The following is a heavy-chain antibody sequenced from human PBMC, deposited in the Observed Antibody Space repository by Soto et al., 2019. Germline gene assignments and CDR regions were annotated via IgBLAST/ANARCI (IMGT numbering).Heavy chain of an antibody. CDR1: GFTFDDYA. CDR3: AKDMSGYKLYYYYMDV. J-gene: IGHJ6*03. Sequence: EVQLVESGGGLVQPGRSLRLSCAASGFTFDDYAMHWVRQAPGKGLEWVSGISWNSGSIGYADSVKGRFTISRDNAKQSLYLQINSLRAEDTALYYCAKDMSGYKLYYYYMDVWGKGTTVTVSS. V-gene: IGHV3-9*01. D-gene: IGHD5-12*01. CDR2: ISWNSGSI.